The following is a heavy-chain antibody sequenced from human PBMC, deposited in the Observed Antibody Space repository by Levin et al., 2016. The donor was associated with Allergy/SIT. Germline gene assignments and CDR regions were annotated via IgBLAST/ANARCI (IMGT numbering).Heavy chain of an antibody. D-gene: IGHD3-22*01. CDR2: ISYDGSNK. J-gene: IGHJ6*02. V-gene: IGHV3-30*04. Sequence: GESLKISCAASGFTFSSYAMHWVRQAPGKGLEWVAVISYDGSNKYYADSVKGRFTISRDNSKNTLYLQMNSLRAEDTAVYYCAKDLYDSSRDLYYGMDVWGQGTTVTVSS. CDR1: GFTFSSYA. CDR3: AKDLYDSSRDLYYGMDV.